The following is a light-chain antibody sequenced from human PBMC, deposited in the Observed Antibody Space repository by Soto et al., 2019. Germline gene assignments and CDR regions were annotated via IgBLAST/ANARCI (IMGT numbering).Light chain of an antibody. J-gene: IGKJ5*01. V-gene: IGKV3-20*01. CDR1: QNLNSDY. CDR2: GAS. CDR3: QQYGSSHT. Sequence: TQSQSTLYFCGWEIATLSCLASQNLNSDYFAWCQQKPGQAPRLLIFGASTRATGIPDRFSGSGAGAYFNLTISRLEPADFGVYYCQQYGSSHTFGQGRLL.